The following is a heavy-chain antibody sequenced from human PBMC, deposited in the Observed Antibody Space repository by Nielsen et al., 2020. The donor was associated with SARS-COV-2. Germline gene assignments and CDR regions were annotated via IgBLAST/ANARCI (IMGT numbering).Heavy chain of an antibody. D-gene: IGHD3-3*01. CDR1: GYTFTSYG. CDR2: ISAYNGNT. J-gene: IGHJ2*01. CDR3: AADSRRDLTSRDWYFDL. Sequence: ASVKVSCKASGYTFTSYGISWVRQAPGQGLEWMGWISAYNGNTNYAQKLQGRVTMTTDTSTSTAYMELSSLRSEDTAVYYCAADSRRDLTSRDWYFDLWGRGTLVTVSS. V-gene: IGHV1-18*01.